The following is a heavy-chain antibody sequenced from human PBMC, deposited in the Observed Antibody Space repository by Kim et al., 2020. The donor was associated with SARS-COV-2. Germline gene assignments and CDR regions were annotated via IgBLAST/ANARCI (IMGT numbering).Heavy chain of an antibody. CDR1: GGTFSSYA. D-gene: IGHD6-13*01. Sequence: SVKVSCKASGGTFSSYAISWVRQAPGQGLEWMGGIIPIFGTANYAQKFQGRVTITADESTSTAYMELSSLRSEDTAVYYCARAPWRDSSSWYWYFDYWGQGTLVTVSS. CDR3: ARAPWRDSSSWYWYFDY. CDR2: IIPIFGTA. J-gene: IGHJ4*02. V-gene: IGHV1-69*13.